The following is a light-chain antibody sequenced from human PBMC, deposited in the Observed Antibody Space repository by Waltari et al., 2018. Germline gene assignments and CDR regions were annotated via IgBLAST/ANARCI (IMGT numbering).Light chain of an antibody. V-gene: IGLV1-44*01. Sequence: QSVLPQPPSTSATPGHRVIISCSGSDSNFGDNVVKWYQQLPGTAPKLLIYRNDLRPSGVPDRFSASKSGTSASLAISGLQSEDEADYYCATWDDGLGGVWVFGGGTKVTVL. J-gene: IGLJ3*02. CDR3: ATWDDGLGGVWV. CDR2: RND. CDR1: DSNFGDNV.